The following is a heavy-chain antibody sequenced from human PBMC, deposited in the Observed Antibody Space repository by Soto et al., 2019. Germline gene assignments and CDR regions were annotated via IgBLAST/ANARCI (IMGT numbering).Heavy chain of an antibody. CDR2: INAGNGNT. CDR1: GYSFINNA. V-gene: IGHV1-3*01. Sequence: QVQLVQSGAEVKRPGASVKISCKASGYSFINNAIHWVRQAPGQGLEWMGWINAGNGNTKYSQKLQGRVTITRETSANTAYMEVSSLTSEDTAIYYCARGHPSWLCSPGHCDYWGQGTLVTVSS. D-gene: IGHD5-12*01. J-gene: IGHJ4*02. CDR3: ARGHPSWLCSPGHCDY.